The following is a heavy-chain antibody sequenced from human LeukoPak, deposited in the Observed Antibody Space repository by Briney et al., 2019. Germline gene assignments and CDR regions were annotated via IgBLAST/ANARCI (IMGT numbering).Heavy chain of an antibody. Sequence: GGSLRLSCAASGFTFSSSWMSWLRQAPGKGLEWVSAISGSGGSTYYADSVKGRFTISRDNSKNTLYLQMNSLRAEDTAVYYCAKDTLIVASLLLFDPWGQGTLVTVSS. CDR2: ISGSGGST. D-gene: IGHD3-22*01. J-gene: IGHJ5*02. CDR1: GFTFSSSW. V-gene: IGHV3-23*01. CDR3: AKDTLIVASLLLFDP.